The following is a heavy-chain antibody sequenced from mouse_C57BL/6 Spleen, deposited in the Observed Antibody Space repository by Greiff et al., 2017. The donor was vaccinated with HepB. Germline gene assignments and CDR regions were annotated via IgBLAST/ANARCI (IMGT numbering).Heavy chain of an antibody. CDR2: INPNNGGT. J-gene: IGHJ3*01. CDR3: AILNYYGSSRGGWFAY. CDR1: GYTFTDYN. V-gene: IGHV1-18*01. Sequence: EVQLQQSGPELVKPGASVKIPCKASGYTFTDYNMDWVKQSHGKSLEWIGDINPNNGGTIYNQKFKGKATLTVDKSSSTAYMELRSLTSEDTAVYYCAILNYYGSSRGGWFAYWGQGTLVTVSA. D-gene: IGHD1-1*01.